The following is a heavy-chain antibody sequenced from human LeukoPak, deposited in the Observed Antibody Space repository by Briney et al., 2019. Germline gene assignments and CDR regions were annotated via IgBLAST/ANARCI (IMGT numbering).Heavy chain of an antibody. D-gene: IGHD2-2*01. CDR2: IYSGGST. CDR3: ARASGFCSSTSCYAGNYYYSGMDV. V-gene: IGHV3-53*04. CDR1: GFTVSSNY. J-gene: IGHJ6*02. Sequence: PGGSLRLSCAASGFTVSSNYMSWVRQAPGKGLEWGSVIYSGGSTYYADSVKGRFTISRHNSKNTLYLQMNSLRAADTAVYYCARASGFCSSTSCYAGNYYYSGMDVWGQGTTVTVSS.